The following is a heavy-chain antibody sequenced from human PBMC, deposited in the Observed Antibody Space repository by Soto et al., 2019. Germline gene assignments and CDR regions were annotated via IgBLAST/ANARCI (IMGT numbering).Heavy chain of an antibody. CDR1: GGTFSSYA. CDR3: ARDAPGYSGNYGRVFGS. V-gene: IGHV1-69*04. Sequence: QVQLIQSGSEVKTPGSSVRVSCKASGGTFSSYAISWVRQAPGQGLAWMGRIAPILGIAKYAEKFQGRVPNNADKFTSTAYMELSSLRSEDTALYYCARDAPGYSGNYGRVFGSWGQGSLVTVSS. CDR2: IAPILGIA. J-gene: IGHJ5*02. D-gene: IGHD1-26*01.